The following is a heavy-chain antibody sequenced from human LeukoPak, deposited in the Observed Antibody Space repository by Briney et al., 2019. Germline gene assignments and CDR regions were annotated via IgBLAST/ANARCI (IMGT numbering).Heavy chain of an antibody. Sequence: GGSLRLSCAASGFTFSNYWVHWVRQAPGKGLGGVSRINREGSTKKYADSVKGRFTVSRDNVKNTLNLQMNSLRAEDTAVYYCARDKKSGESSEIDYWGQGTLVTVSS. V-gene: IGHV3-74*03. CDR2: INREGSTK. J-gene: IGHJ4*02. CDR3: ARDKKSGESSEIDY. D-gene: IGHD3-10*01. CDR1: GFTFSNYW.